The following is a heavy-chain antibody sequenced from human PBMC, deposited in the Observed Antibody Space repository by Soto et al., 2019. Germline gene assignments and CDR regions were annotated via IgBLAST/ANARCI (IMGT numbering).Heavy chain of an antibody. J-gene: IGHJ6*02. V-gene: IGHV1-69*06. CDR1: AGAFSSYA. D-gene: IGHD1-7*01. CDR3: ARARLELRTYYYYYGLDV. Sequence: QVQLVQSGAEVMQPGSSVKVSCKASAGAFSSYAISWVRQAPGQGLEWLGVIIPIFDTSNYAQEFQGRVRSTADKSTRTAYMELSSLKSEDTARYYCARARLELRTYYYYYGLDVWGQGTTVTVSS. CDR2: IIPIFDTS.